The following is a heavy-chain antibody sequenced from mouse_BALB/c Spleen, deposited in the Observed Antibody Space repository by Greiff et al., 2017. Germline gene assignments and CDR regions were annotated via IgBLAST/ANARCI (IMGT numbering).Heavy chain of an antibody. CDR3: ARQGNWAFAY. D-gene: IGHD4-1*01. CDR2: ISSGGGST. CDR1: GFAFSSYD. Sequence: EVKVEESGGGLVKPGGSLKLSCAASGFAFSSYDMSWVRQTPEKRLEWVAYISSGGGSTYYPDTVKGRFTISRDNAKNTLYLQMSSLKSEDTAMYYCARQGNWAFAYWGQGTLVTVSA. J-gene: IGHJ3*01. V-gene: IGHV5-12-1*01.